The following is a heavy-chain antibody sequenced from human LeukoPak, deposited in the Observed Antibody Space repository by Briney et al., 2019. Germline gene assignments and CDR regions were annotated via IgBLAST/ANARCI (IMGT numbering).Heavy chain of an antibody. V-gene: IGHV3-9*03. CDR1: GFTFSTYA. Sequence: QPGGSLRLSCAASGFTFSTYAMHWVRQAPGKGLEWVSGISWNSGDIGYADSVKGRFTISRDNAKNSLCLQMNSLRAEDMALYYCAKDSDGAVAGHFDYWGQGTLVTVSS. CDR2: ISWNSGDI. D-gene: IGHD6-19*01. CDR3: AKDSDGAVAGHFDY. J-gene: IGHJ4*02.